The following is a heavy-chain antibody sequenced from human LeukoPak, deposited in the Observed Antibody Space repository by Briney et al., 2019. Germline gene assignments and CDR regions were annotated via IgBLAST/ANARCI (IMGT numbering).Heavy chain of an antibody. CDR3: ASHNIVATDHYYGMDV. CDR2: IYYSGST. J-gene: IGHJ6*04. Sequence: SETLSLTCTVSGGSISSYYWSWIRQPPGKGLEWIGYIYYSGSTNYNPSLKSRVTISVDTSKNQFSLKLSSVTAADTAVYYCASHNIVATDHYYGMDVWGKGTTVTVSS. V-gene: IGHV4-59*01. CDR1: GGSISSYY. D-gene: IGHD5-12*01.